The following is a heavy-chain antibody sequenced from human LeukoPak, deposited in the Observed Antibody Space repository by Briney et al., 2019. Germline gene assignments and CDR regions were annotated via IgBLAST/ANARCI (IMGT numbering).Heavy chain of an antibody. CDR3: ARIVVRGVNGVLSY. Sequence: ASVKVSCKASGYTFTGYYMHWVRQAPGQGLEWMGWINPNSGGTNYAQEFQGRVTMTRDTSISTAYMELSRLRSDDTAVYYCARIVVRGVNGVLSYWGQGTLVTVSS. CDR2: INPNSGGT. V-gene: IGHV1-2*02. CDR1: GYTFTGYY. J-gene: IGHJ4*02. D-gene: IGHD3-10*01.